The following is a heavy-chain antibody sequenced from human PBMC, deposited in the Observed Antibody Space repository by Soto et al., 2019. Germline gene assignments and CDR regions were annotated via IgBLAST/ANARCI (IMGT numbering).Heavy chain of an antibody. V-gene: IGHV4-4*07. CDR3: AKAVSSRRLFDP. CDR1: GASIRSYH. CDR2: MQHTGNT. J-gene: IGHJ5*02. Sequence: QVQLQESGPGLVKPSETLSLTCAVSGASIRSYHWSWIRQPAGKGLEWIGRMQHTGNTNYNPSLKSRVTMSVATSKNQISLQMTSVTAADTAGYFCAKAVSSRRLFDPWGQGILVIVSS. D-gene: IGHD3-16*01.